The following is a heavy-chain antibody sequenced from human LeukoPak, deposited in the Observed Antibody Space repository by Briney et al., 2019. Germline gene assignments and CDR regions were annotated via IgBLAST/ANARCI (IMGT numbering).Heavy chain of an antibody. Sequence: PSETLSLTCTVSGGSLSGYYWSWIRQPPGHGLEWIAYIHSGGYTNYNPSLRSRVTISVDTSKNQFSLEVSSLTAAATAIYYCTQRQGPMSGSYDYFDPWGQGILVTVSS. CDR1: GGSLSGYY. CDR2: IHSGGYT. CDR3: TQRQGPMSGSYDYFDP. V-gene: IGHV4-4*09. J-gene: IGHJ5*02. D-gene: IGHD1-26*01.